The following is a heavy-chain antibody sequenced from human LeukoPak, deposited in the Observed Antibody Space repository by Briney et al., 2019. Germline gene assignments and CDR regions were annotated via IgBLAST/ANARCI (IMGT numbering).Heavy chain of an antibody. Sequence: GGSLRLSCAATGFTFSSYSMNWVRQAPGKGLEWVSSISSSGSYTYYADSMKGRFTIFRDNAKNSLYLQMNSLRAEDTAVYYCASAATAGPTYFDYWGQGTLVTVSS. D-gene: IGHD6-13*01. CDR2: ISSSGSYT. CDR1: GFTFSSYS. CDR3: ASAATAGPTYFDY. J-gene: IGHJ4*02. V-gene: IGHV3-21*01.